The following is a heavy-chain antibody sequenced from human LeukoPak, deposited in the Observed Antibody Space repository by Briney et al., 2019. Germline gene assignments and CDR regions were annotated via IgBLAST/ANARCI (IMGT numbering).Heavy chain of an antibody. Sequence: SETLSLPCSVYVGAFSGYYWSWIPQPPGKVREWIGEINHSGSTNYNPSLISRVTISVDTSKNQSSLKLSSVTAADTAVYYGARYRYGGHRGDTWFDPWGQGTLVTVSS. V-gene: IGHV4-34*01. CDR3: ARYRYGGHRGDTWFDP. CDR1: VGAFSGYY. CDR2: INHSGST. J-gene: IGHJ5*02. D-gene: IGHD4-23*01.